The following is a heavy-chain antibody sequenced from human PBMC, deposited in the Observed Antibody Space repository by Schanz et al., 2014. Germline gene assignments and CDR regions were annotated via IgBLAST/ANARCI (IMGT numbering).Heavy chain of an antibody. D-gene: IGHD4-17*01. CDR2: ISSSSSYI. V-gene: IGHV3-21*01. CDR3: ARPRFDYGEVDY. CDR1: GFTFSDHY. Sequence: PGGSLRLSCAASGFTFSDHYMDWVRQAPGKGLEWVSSISSSSSYIYYADSVKGRFTISRDRFQNTLYLRMSSLRAEDTAVYYCARPRFDYGEVDYWGQGTLVTVSS. J-gene: IGHJ4*02.